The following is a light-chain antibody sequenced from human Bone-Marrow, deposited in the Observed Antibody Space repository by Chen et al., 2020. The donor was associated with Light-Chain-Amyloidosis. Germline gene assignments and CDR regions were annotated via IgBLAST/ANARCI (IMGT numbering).Light chain of an antibody. V-gene: IGKV3-20*01. Sequence: EIVLTQSPATLPLSPGEGANLSCRASQTISSNYLTWYQQKFGQAPRLLIYGSSSRATGIPDRFTGSGSGTDFTRTINRLEPEDFAMYYCQQYGTSPLTFGGGTKVEIK. CDR2: GSS. J-gene: IGKJ4*01. CDR1: QTISSNY. CDR3: QQYGTSPLT.